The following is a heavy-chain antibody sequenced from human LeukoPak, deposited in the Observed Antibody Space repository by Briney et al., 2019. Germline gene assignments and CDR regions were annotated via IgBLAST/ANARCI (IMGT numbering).Heavy chain of an antibody. CDR2: VYYSGSN. V-gene: IGHV4-59*01. Sequence: SETLSLTCTVSGGSISTYYWRWLRQPPGKGLEWIGYVYYSGSNNYNPSLKSRATISVDTSKNQFSLKLSAVTAADTAVYYCAGGYYYDSSDYWGQGTLVTVSS. CDR3: AGGYYYDSSDY. D-gene: IGHD3-22*01. CDR1: GGSISTYY. J-gene: IGHJ4*02.